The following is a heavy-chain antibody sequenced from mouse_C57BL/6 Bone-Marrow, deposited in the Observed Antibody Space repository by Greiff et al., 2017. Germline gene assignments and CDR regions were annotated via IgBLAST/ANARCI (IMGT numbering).Heavy chain of an antibody. CDR3: ARSGPLGRSFDY. J-gene: IGHJ2*01. CDR2: IYPTSGRT. CDR1: GYTFTSYW. V-gene: IGHV1-55*01. Sequence: VQLQQSGADLVKPGASVKMSCKASGYTFTSYWITWVQQRPGQGLEWIGDIYPTSGRTNYNEKFKSRAILTVDTSSNTAYMQLSSLTSEDSAVFYCARSGPLGRSFDYWGQGTTLTVSS. D-gene: IGHD4-1*01.